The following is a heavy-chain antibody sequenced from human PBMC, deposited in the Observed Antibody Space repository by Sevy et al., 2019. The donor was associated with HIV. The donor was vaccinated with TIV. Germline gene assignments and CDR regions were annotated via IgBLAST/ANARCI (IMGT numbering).Heavy chain of an antibody. D-gene: IGHD6-13*01. J-gene: IGHJ4*02. V-gene: IGHV4-61*01. CDR2: ISYLGST. CDR3: VRDRIAAAGGYFDN. Sequence: SETLSLTCTVSGGSLSSGSYYWSWIRQPSGKGLEWIGYISYLGSTNYNPSLKSRVTISVDTSKNQLSLRLTSVTAADTAVYYCVRDRIAAAGGYFDNWGQGTLVTVSS. CDR1: GGSLSSGSYY.